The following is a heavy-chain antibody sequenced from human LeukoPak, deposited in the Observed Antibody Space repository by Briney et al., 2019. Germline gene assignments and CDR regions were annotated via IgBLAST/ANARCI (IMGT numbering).Heavy chain of an antibody. CDR1: GFTFSSYG. CDR2: IRYDGSNK. J-gene: IGHJ6*03. Sequence: GGSLRLSCAASGFTFSSYGMHWVRQAPGKGLEWVAFIRYDGSNKYYADSVKGRFTISRDNSKNTLYLHVNSLRPEDTAVYYCARDYGDYEYYYYYMDVWGKGTTVTISS. CDR3: ARDYGDYEYYYYYMDV. D-gene: IGHD4-17*01. V-gene: IGHV3-30*02.